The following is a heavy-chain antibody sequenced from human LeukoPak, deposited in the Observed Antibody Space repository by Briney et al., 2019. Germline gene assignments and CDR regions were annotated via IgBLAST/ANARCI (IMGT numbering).Heavy chain of an antibody. CDR3: ARDRYASL. V-gene: IGHV3-23*01. D-gene: IGHD2-2*01. Sequence: GGSLRLACAAAGFTFSSYSMSWVRQAPGKGLEWVSAISGSGGSTYYADSVKGRFTISRDNSKNTLYLQMNSLRVEDTAVYYCARDRYASLWGQGTRVTVSS. J-gene: IGHJ1*01. CDR2: ISGSGGST. CDR1: GFTFSSYS.